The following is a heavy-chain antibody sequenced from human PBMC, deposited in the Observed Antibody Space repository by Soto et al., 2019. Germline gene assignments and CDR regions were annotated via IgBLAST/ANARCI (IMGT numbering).Heavy chain of an antibody. Sequence: QVQLQESGPGLVKPSETLSLTYTVSGGSISSNYWSWIRQPPGKGLEWIGYIFYSGSTNYNPSLKSRVTISVDTSKNQFPLKLSSVTAADTAVYYCARRPSGYDSTFDNWGQGTLVTVSS. J-gene: IGHJ4*02. D-gene: IGHD5-12*01. V-gene: IGHV4-59*08. CDR1: GGSISSNY. CDR2: IFYSGST. CDR3: ARRPSGYDSTFDN.